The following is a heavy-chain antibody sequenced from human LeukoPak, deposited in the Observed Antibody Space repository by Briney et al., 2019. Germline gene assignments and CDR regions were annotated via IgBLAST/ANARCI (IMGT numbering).Heavy chain of an antibody. CDR2: MSKCGRDM. CDR1: GFTFSSYE. Sequence: GGPLRLSCAASGFTFSSYEMNWVRQAPGKGLEWVSHMSKCGRDMYYADSVKGLFTISRDNAKNSLYLHIDSLSAEDTAVYYCAREVRQPVRFAYYCYGMDVWGQGTTVTVS. V-gene: IGHV3-48*03. J-gene: IGHJ6*02. CDR3: AREVRQPVRFAYYCYGMDV. D-gene: IGHD6-6*01.